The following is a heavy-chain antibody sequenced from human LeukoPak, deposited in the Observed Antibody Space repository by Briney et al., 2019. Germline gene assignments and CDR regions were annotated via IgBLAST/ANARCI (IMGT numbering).Heavy chain of an antibody. CDR3: ARDPSNTSGWRTWFDP. V-gene: IGHV1-18*04. CDR1: GYTFTGYY. D-gene: IGHD6-19*01. CDR2: ISAYNGDT. J-gene: IGHJ5*02. Sequence: ASVKVSCKASGYTFTGYYMHWVRQAPGQGLEWMGWISAYNGDTNYAQKLQGRVTMTTDTSTSTAYMELRNLRSDDTAIYYCARDPSNTSGWRTWFDPWGQGTLVTVSS.